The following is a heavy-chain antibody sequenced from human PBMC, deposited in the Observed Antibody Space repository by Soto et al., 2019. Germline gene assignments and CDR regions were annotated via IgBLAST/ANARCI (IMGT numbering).Heavy chain of an antibody. J-gene: IGHJ6*02. CDR2: IIPIFGTA. Sequence: QVQLVQSGAEVKKPGSSVKVSCKASGGTFSSYAISWVRQAPGQGLEWMGGIIPIFGTANYAQKFQGRVTITADKSTSTAYMELSSLRSEDTAVYYCERHPIYCSGGSCYSDYYYYGMDVWGQGTTVTVSS. D-gene: IGHD2-15*01. CDR3: ERHPIYCSGGSCYSDYYYYGMDV. V-gene: IGHV1-69*06. CDR1: GGTFSSYA.